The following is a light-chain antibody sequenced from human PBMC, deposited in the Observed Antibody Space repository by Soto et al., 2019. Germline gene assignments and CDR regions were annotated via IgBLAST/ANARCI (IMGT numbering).Light chain of an antibody. V-gene: IGLV2-14*01. CDR2: DVS. J-gene: IGLJ1*01. Sequence: QSVLTQPASVSGSPGQSITISCTGTSSDVGGYNYVSWYQQHPGKAPKLMIYDVSNRPSGVSNRFSGSKSGNTASLTISGLQAEDEADYYGNSYTTSSTYVFGTGTKLTVL. CDR1: SSDVGGYNY. CDR3: NSYTTSSTYV.